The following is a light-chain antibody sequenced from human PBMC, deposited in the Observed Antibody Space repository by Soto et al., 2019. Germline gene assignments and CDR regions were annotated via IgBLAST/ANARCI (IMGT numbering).Light chain of an antibody. CDR2: GAS. CDR1: QSVSSN. CDR3: QQYNKWPGT. J-gene: IGKJ1*01. Sequence: EIMMTQSPATLSVSPGERATLSCRASQSVSSNLAWYQQKPGQAPRLLIYGASTRATGIPARFSGSGSGTEFTLTISSLQSEDFAVYYCQQYNKWPGTFGQGTKVDIK. V-gene: IGKV3-15*01.